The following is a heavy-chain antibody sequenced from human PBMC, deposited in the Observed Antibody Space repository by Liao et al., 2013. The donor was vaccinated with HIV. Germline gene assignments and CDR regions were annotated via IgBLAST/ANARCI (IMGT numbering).Heavy chain of an antibody. Sequence: QVQLQESGPGLVKPSETLSLTCTVSGGSISSYYWNWIRQPAGKGLEWIGHIYTSGSTKYNPSLKSRVTVSVLTSKNQFSLKLSSVSAADTAVYYCARGGQRAFDYYYMDVWGKGTTVTVSS. CDR3: ARGGQRAFDYYYMDV. D-gene: IGHD2-15*01. CDR1: GGSISSYY. CDR2: IYTSGST. V-gene: IGHV4-4*07. J-gene: IGHJ6*03.